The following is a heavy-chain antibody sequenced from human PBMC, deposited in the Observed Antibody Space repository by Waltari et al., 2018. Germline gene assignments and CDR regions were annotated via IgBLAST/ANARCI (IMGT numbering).Heavy chain of an antibody. D-gene: IGHD2-21*01. J-gene: IGHJ4*02. CDR2: ISGSSGSK. V-gene: IGHV3-23*01. Sequence: EVQLLESGGGLVQPGGSLRLSCAASGFTFSPHAMTWVRQAPGKGLEWVSAISGSSGSKYYADSVKGRFSVSRDNSKNTLYLQMNNLRAEDTALYYCAKNWRDQNPCYDYWGQGTLVTVSS. CDR1: GFTFSPHA. CDR3: AKNWRDQNPCYDY.